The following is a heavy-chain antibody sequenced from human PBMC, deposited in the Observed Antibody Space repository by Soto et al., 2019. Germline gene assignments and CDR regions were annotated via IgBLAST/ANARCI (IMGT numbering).Heavy chain of an antibody. CDR3: AREVQVHTPAFVY. D-gene: IGHD3-10*01. CDR1: GGTFNTYA. Sequence: QVQLVQSGAEMKKPGSSVKVSCQSSGGTFNTYAMNWVRQAPGQGPEWMGDISPMFGAANYTPKFQGRVTFTGDASTGTSCMRLRCLTSEDTALYFCAREVQVHTPAFVYWGQGTLVTVSS. J-gene: IGHJ4*02. V-gene: IGHV1-69*19. CDR2: ISPMFGAA.